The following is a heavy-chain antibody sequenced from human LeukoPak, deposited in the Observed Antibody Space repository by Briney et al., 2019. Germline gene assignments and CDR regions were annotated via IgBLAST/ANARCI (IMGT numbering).Heavy chain of an antibody. CDR2: IIPIFGTA. D-gene: IGHD4-23*01. CDR1: GGTFSSYA. Sequence: GASVNVSCKAPGGTFSSYAISWVRQAPGQGLEWMGGIIPIFGTANYAQKFQGRVTITADESTSTAYMELSSLRSEDTAVYYCAREVTPYYWGQGTLVTVSS. CDR3: AREVTPYY. V-gene: IGHV1-69*13. J-gene: IGHJ4*02.